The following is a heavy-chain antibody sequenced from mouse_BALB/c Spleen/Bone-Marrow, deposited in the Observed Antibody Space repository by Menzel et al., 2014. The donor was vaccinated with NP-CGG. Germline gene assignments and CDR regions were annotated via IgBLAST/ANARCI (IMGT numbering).Heavy chain of an antibody. CDR3: TRHYGNYDY. CDR1: GYIFTNFW. J-gene: IGHJ2*01. V-gene: IGHV1-63*02. Sequence: QVQLQQSGAELVRPGTSVKMSCKASGYIFTNFWIGWVKQKPGHGLEWIGDIYPKNDDANYNEKFKGRATLTVDTSSSTAYMQLSGLTSEDSAIYYCTRHYGNYDYWGQGSTLTVSS. D-gene: IGHD2-1*01. CDR2: IYPKNDDA.